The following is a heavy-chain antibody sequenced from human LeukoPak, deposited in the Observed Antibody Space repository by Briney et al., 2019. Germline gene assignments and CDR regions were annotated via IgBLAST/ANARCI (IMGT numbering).Heavy chain of an antibody. J-gene: IGHJ4*02. CDR2: IRYDGSNK. D-gene: IGHD3-22*01. V-gene: IGHV3-30*02. Sequence: PGGSLRLSCAASGFTFSSYGMHWVRQAPGKGLEWVAFIRYDGSNKYYADSVKGRFTISRDNSKNTLYLQMNSLRAEDTAVYYCASPYYYDSSGYYVFSIDYWGQGTLVTVSS. CDR1: GFTFSSYG. CDR3: ASPYYYDSSGYYVFSIDY.